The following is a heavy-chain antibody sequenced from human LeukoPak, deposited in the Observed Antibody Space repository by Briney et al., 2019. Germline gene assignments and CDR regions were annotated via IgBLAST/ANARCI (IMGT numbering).Heavy chain of an antibody. CDR3: ARSIITAAGTGTRWQVFDP. J-gene: IGHJ5*02. CDR1: GGTFSSYA. D-gene: IGHD6-13*01. V-gene: IGHV1-69*04. Sequence: SVKVSCKASGGTFSSYAISWVRQAPGQGLEWMGRIIPILGIANYAQKFQGRVTITTDESTSTAYMELSSLRSEDTAVYYCARSIITAAGTGTRWQVFDPWGQGTLVTVSS. CDR2: IIPILGIA.